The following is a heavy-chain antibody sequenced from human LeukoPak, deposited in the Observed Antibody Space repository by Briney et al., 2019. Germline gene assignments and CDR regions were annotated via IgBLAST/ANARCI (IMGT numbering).Heavy chain of an antibody. CDR3: ARVPYDFWSGRHHYFDY. J-gene: IGHJ4*02. CDR1: GGTFSSYA. V-gene: IGHV1-69*13. CDR2: IIPIFGTA. D-gene: IGHD3-3*01. Sequence: EASVKVSCKASGGTFSSYAISWVRQAPGQGLEWVGGIIPIFGTANYAQKFQGRVTITADESTSTAYMELSSLRSEDTAVYYCARVPYDFWSGRHHYFDYWGQGTLVTVSS.